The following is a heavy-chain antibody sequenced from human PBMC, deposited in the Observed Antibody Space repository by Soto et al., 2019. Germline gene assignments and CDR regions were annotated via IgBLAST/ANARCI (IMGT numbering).Heavy chain of an antibody. D-gene: IGHD6-6*01. CDR2: ISSRSYTI. Sequence: EVQLGETGGGLVQPGGSLRLSCAASGFSFSTYSMNWVRQAPGKGLEWVSYISSRSYTIYCVDSVKGRFTISRDNAKNSLYLQMNSLRDEDTAVYYCARGGSSSDNGMDVWGQGTTVTVSS. J-gene: IGHJ6*02. CDR3: ARGGSSSDNGMDV. V-gene: IGHV3-48*02. CDR1: GFSFSTYS.